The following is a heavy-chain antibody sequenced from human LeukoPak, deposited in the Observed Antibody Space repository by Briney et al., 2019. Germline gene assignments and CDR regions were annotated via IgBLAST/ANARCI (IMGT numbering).Heavy chain of an antibody. CDR3: ARDSSGYPFDY. CDR1: GFTFISYG. J-gene: IGHJ4*02. V-gene: IGHV3-30*03. Sequence: GRSLRLSCAASGFTFISYGMHWVRQAPGKGLEWVAVISNDIRNTYYADSVKGRFSISRDNPKNTLYLQMNSLRADDTALYYCARDSSGYPFDYWGQGTLVTVSS. D-gene: IGHD3-22*01. CDR2: ISNDIRNT.